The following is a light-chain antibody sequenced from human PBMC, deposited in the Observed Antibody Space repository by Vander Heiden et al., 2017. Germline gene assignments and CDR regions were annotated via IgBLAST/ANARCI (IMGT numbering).Light chain of an antibody. CDR1: QSVSIY. J-gene: IGKJ4*01. CDR2: DAS. CDR3: QQRCGWPSLT. Sequence: EVLLTQSPATLSLSPGERATLTCRASQSVSIYFAWYHQKPRHPPSLLINDASNRTAGITASSSSSGGAAAFTPIISSREADDVAVYYYQQRCGWPSLTFGGGTKVEIK. V-gene: IGKV3-11*01.